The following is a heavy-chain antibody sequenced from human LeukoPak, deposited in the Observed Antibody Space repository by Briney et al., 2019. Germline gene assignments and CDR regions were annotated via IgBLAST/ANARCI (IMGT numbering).Heavy chain of an antibody. Sequence: ASVKVSCKASGYTFTNYDINWVRQATGQGLEWMGWMNPNSGNTGYAQKFQGRVTITRNTSISTAYMELSSLRSEDTAVYYCARERRRYNWKYFDYWGQGTLVTVSS. D-gene: IGHD1-1*01. CDR1: GYTFTNYD. CDR2: MNPNSGNT. J-gene: IGHJ4*02. CDR3: ARERRRYNWKYFDY. V-gene: IGHV1-8*01.